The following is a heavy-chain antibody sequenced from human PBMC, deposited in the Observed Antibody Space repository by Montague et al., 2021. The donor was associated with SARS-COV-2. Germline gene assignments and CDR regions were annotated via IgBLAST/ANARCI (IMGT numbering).Heavy chain of an antibody. V-gene: IGHV4-39*01. D-gene: IGHD6-19*01. CDR2: IYYRGST. Sequence: SETLSLTCTVSGGSISSSSYYWAWIRQPPGKGLEWIGSIYYRGSTYYNPSLKSRVFISVDTSKNQLSLTLTSVTAADTAVYYCATQGAPSGWIPGPFDFWGQGTLLSVSS. CDR1: GGSISSSSYY. CDR3: ATQGAPSGWIPGPFDF. J-gene: IGHJ4*02.